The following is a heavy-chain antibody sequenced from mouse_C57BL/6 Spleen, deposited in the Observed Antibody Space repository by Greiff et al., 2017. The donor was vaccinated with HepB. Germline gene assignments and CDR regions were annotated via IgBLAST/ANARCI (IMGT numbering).Heavy chain of an antibody. CDR3: ARSGLLRKAMDY. D-gene: IGHD1-1*01. CDR2: IDPSDSYT. Sequence: QVQLQQPGAELVMPGASVKLSCKASGYTFTSYWMHWVKQRPGQGLEWIGEIDPSDSYTNYNQKFKGKSTLTVDKSSSTAYMQLSSLPSEDSAVYYFARSGLLRKAMDYWGQGTSVTVSS. CDR1: GYTFTSYW. J-gene: IGHJ4*01. V-gene: IGHV1-69*01.